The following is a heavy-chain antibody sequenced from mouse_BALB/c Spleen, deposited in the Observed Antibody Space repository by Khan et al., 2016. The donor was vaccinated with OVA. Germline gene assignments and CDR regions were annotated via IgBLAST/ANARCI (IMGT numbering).Heavy chain of an antibody. CDR3: ARGGGEGRFAY. D-gene: IGHD2-14*01. V-gene: IGHV1S137*01. CDR1: GYTFTDFT. Sequence: QVQLKQSGAELARPGVSVKISCKGSGYTFTDFTMHWVRQSHAKSLEWIGVISPYYGDANYNQNFKGKATLTADKSSNTAYMQLASLTSEDSAVYYGARGGGEGRFAYWGQGTLVTVSA. CDR2: ISPYYGDA. J-gene: IGHJ3*01.